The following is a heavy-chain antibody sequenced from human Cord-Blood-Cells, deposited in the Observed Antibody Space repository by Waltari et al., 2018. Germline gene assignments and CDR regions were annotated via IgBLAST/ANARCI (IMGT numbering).Heavy chain of an antibody. V-gene: IGHV3-21*01. CDR2: ISSSSTYI. Sequence: EVQLVASGGGLVKPGGSLRLSCAASVFTFSSYSMNWVRQAPGKGLEWVSSISSSSTYIYYADSVKGRFTISRDNAKNSLYLQMNSLRAEDTAVYYCARVRRQLVLVDWYFDLWGRGTLVTVSS. J-gene: IGHJ2*01. CDR3: ARVRRQLVLVDWYFDL. CDR1: VFTFSSYS. D-gene: IGHD6-6*01.